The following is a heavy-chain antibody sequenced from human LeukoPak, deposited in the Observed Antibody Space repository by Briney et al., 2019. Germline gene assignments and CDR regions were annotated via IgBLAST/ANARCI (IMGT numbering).Heavy chain of an antibody. CDR2: IYPDDSDT. CDR1: GYRFTGYW. J-gene: IGHJ3*02. V-gene: IGHV5-51*01. Sequence: GESLKISCKGYGYRFTGYWIAWVRQMPGKGLEWMGIIYPDDSDTRYSPSFQGQVSISADRSISSAYLQWSSLKAPDTAMYYCARRRCSGGSCYVEWDAFDIWGQGTMVTVSS. CDR3: ARRRCSGGSCYVEWDAFDI. D-gene: IGHD2-15*01.